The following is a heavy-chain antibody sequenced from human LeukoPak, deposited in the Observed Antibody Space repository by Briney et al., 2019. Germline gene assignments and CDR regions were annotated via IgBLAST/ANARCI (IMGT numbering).Heavy chain of an antibody. Sequence: GGSLRLSCAASGFTFDDYTMHWVRQAPGKGLEWVSGITWNSGSIGYADSVKGRFTISRDNAKNSLYLQMNSLRTEDTALYYCAKINGDGMDVWGQGTTVTVSS. CDR2: ITWNSGSI. CDR3: AKINGDGMDV. V-gene: IGHV3-9*01. J-gene: IGHJ6*02. CDR1: GFTFDDYT. D-gene: IGHD7-27*01.